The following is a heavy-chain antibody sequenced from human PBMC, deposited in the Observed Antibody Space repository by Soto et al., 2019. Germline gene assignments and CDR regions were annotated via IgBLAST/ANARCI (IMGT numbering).Heavy chain of an antibody. CDR1: GGTFSSYA. CDR3: ARGLNCSSTSCYRRYYYGMDV. CDR2: SIPIFGTA. J-gene: IGHJ6*02. Sequence: KLSCKASGGTFSSYAISWVRQAPGQGLEWMGGSIPIFGTANYAQKFQGRVTITADESTSTAYMELSSLRSEDTAVYYCARGLNCSSTSCYRRYYYGMDVWGQGTTVTVSS. V-gene: IGHV1-69*01. D-gene: IGHD2-2*01.